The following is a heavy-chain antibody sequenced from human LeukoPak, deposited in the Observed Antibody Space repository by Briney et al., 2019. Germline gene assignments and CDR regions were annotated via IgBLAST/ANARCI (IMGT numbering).Heavy chain of an antibody. Sequence: EASVKVSCKASGYTFTHYRLHWVRQAHGQGLEWMGWVNPDSGATNYQQNFQGRVTMTRDTSISTVYMELSRLRSDDTAVYYCARENWYSDYWGQGTLVTVSS. CDR3: ARENWYSDY. J-gene: IGHJ4*02. CDR2: VNPDSGAT. CDR1: GYTFTHYR. V-gene: IGHV1-2*02. D-gene: IGHD1-1*01.